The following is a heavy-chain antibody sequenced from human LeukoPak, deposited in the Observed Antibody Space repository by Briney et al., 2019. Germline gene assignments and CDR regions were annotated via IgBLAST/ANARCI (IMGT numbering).Heavy chain of an antibody. CDR3: ARIRDYGDHADAFDV. CDR2: IDWDDDK. J-gene: IGHJ3*01. D-gene: IGHD4-17*01. V-gene: IGHV2-70*01. Sequence: SGPALVKPTQTLTLTCTFSGFSLSTGGMCVSWIRQPPGEALERLALIDWDDDKFYSTSLKTRLTISKDTSKNQVVLTMTNMDPVDTATYYCARIRDYGDHADAFDVWGQGTMVTVSS. CDR1: GFSLSTGGMC.